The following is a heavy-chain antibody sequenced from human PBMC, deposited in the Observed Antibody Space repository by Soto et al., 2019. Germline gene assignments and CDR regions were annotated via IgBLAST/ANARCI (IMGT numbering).Heavy chain of an antibody. CDR2: ISGSGGST. Sequence: PAGSLGLSCAASGCTFRIYAMSWFRQTPGKGLEWVSAISGSGGSTYYADSVKGRFTISRDNSKNTLYLQMTSLRAEDTAVYSCAKDLRYYDFWSASNWFDPWGQGTLVTVSS. J-gene: IGHJ5*02. V-gene: IGHV3-23*01. CDR3: AKDLRYYDFWSASNWFDP. CDR1: GCTFRIYA. D-gene: IGHD3-3*01.